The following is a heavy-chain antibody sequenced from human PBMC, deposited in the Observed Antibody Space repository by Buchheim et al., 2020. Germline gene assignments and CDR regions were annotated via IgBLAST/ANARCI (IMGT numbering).Heavy chain of an antibody. CDR2: IWYDGSNK. D-gene: IGHD1-26*01. CDR1: GLTFRNAW. CDR3: AREGRRGYYYYGMDV. J-gene: IGHJ6*02. V-gene: IGHV3-33*08. Sequence: QVQLVESGGGLVKSGGSLRLSCAASGLTFRNAWMTWVRQAPGKGLEWVAVIWYDGSNKYYADSVKGRFTISRDNSQNTLYLQMNSLRAEDTAVYYCAREGRRGYYYYGMDVWGQGTT.